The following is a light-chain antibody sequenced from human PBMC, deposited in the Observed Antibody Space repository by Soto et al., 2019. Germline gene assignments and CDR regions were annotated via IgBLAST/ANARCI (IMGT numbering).Light chain of an antibody. CDR1: QSVTSNY. CDR2: GAS. Sequence: EIVLTQSPGTLSLSPGERATLSCRASQSVTSNYLVWYQQKPGQAPRLLIHGASSRATGIPDRFSGSGSGTDFALTISRLEPEDFAVYYCQHYGSPLTFGGGTKVEIK. V-gene: IGKV3-20*01. J-gene: IGKJ4*01. CDR3: QHYGSPLT.